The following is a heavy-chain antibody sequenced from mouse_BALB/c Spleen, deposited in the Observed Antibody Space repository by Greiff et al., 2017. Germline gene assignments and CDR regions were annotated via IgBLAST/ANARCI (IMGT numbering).Heavy chain of an antibody. V-gene: IGHV2-6-7*01. D-gene: IGHD1-1*01. Sequence: QVHVKQSGPGLVAPSQSLSITCTVSGFSLTGYGVNWVRQPPGKGLEWLGMIWGDGSTDYTSALKSRLSISKDNSKSQVFLKMNSLQTDDTARYYCAREGGSPYYYAMDYWGQGTSVTVSS. CDR1: GFSLTGYG. CDR2: IWGDGST. J-gene: IGHJ4*01. CDR3: AREGGSPYYYAMDY.